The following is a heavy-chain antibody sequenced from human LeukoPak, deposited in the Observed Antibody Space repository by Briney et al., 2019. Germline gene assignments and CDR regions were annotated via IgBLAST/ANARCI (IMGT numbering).Heavy chain of an antibody. D-gene: IGHD6-13*01. J-gene: IGHJ5*02. V-gene: IGHV3-9*01. CDR3: AKAYSWYYNNWFDP. CDR1: GFTFDDYA. Sequence: PGGSLRLSCAASGFTFDDYAMHWVRQAPGKGLEWVSGISWNSGSIGYADSVKGRFTISRDNAKNSLYLQMNSPRAEDTALYYCAKAYSWYYNNWFDPWGQGTLVTVSS. CDR2: ISWNSGSI.